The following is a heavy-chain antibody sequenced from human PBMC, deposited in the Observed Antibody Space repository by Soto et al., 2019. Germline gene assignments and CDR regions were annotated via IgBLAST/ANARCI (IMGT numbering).Heavy chain of an antibody. J-gene: IGHJ4*02. CDR1: GGTISSWY. Sequence: SETLSLTCTVSGGTISSWYWSWIRQPPGKGLEWIGYIYYSGSTNCNPSLKSRVTISVDTSKNQFSLKLSSVTAADTAVYYCARSPDYWGQGTLVTVSS. V-gene: IGHV4-59*08. CDR2: IYYSGST. CDR3: ARSPDY.